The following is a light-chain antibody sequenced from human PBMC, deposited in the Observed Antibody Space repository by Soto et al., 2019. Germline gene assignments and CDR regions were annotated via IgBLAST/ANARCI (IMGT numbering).Light chain of an antibody. CDR3: QQSGSSLWT. CDR1: QSIGSDS. CDR2: DTS. V-gene: IGKV3-20*01. Sequence: EIVLTQSPGTLSLSPGQRATLSCRASQSIGSDSLAWYQQKPGQAPRLLIYDTSTRATGIPDGFGGSGSGTDFTLTISRLEPEDFAVYSCQQSGSSLWTFGQGTKVEIK. J-gene: IGKJ1*01.